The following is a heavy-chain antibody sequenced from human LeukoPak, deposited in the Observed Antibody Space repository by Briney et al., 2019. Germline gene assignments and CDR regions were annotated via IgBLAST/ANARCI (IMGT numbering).Heavy chain of an antibody. J-gene: IGHJ4*02. CDR3: AREGDGYGYFDY. CDR2: IRSDGSNK. D-gene: IGHD3-22*01. V-gene: IGHV3-30*02. CDR1: GFSFSSYG. Sequence: GGSLRLSCAGSGFSFSSYGMHWVRQAPGKGLEWMAFIRSDGSNKYYADSVKGRFTISRDNSKNTLYLQMNSLRAEDTAVYYCAREGDGYGYFDYWGQGTLVTVSS.